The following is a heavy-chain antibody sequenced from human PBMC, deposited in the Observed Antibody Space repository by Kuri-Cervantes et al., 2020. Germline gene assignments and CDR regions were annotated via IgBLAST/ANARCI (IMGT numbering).Heavy chain of an antibody. Sequence: SVKVSCKASVGIFSSYGISRVRQAPGQGPEWMGGIIPVFGTANYAQQFQGKVTITADESTSTAYMELSSLRSEDTAVYYCARGLKYGYTGVLDYWGQGTLVTVSS. CDR3: ARGLKYGYTGVLDY. J-gene: IGHJ4*02. CDR1: VGIFSSYG. CDR2: IIPVFGTA. D-gene: IGHD5-18*01. V-gene: IGHV1-69*13.